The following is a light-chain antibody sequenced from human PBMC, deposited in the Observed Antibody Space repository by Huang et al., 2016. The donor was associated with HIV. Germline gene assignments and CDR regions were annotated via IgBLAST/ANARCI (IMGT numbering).Light chain of an antibody. CDR2: CAS. V-gene: IGKV1-39*01. CDR1: QRISTY. Sequence: DIQMTQSPSSLSASVGDRVTITCRASQRISTYLNWYQQKPGKAPKLLIFCASTLQSGVPSTFSGSGSGTDFTLTISSLQPEDFATYYCQQTYSTAITFGQGTRLEIK. CDR3: QQTYSTAIT. J-gene: IGKJ5*01.